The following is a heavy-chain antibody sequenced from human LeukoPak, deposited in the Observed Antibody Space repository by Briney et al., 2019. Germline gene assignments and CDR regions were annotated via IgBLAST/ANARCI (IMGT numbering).Heavy chain of an antibody. CDR2: IYYSGST. CDR1: GYPISSGYY. CDR3: ARVRSSGWGKGFDY. J-gene: IGHJ4*02. D-gene: IGHD6-19*01. Sequence: SETLSLTCTVSGYPISSGYYWSWIRQPPGKGLEWIGYIYYSGSTNYNPSLKSRVTISVDTSKNQFSLKLSSVTAADTAMYYCARVRSSGWGKGFDYWGQGTLVTVSS. V-gene: IGHV4-61*01.